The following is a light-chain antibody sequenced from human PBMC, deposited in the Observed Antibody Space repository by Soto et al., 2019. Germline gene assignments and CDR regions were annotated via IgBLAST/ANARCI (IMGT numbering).Light chain of an antibody. Sequence: QSAQAQPASVSGSPGQSITMSCTGTSSDVGGYNYVSWYQQHPGIAPKLLIYGVTNRPSGVSTRFSGSKSGNTASLTISGLQAEDEADYHCSSYTSASTLLYLFGTGTKLTVL. CDR3: SSYTSASTLLYL. J-gene: IGLJ1*01. V-gene: IGLV2-14*01. CDR2: GVT. CDR1: SSDVGGYNY.